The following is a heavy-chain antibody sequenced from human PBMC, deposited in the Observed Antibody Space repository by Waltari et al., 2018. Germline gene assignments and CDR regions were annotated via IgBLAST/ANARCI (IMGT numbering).Heavy chain of an antibody. CDR1: GFRFSNYW. V-gene: IGHV3-74*03. Sequence: EEQLLESGGGLVQPGDSLRLSCAASGFRFSNYWMNWVRQAQGKGLVWCARMSNNETTLTYADSVKGRFTNSRDNAKNTVYLQMKRLGADDTAVYYCARLAPRTYRSPVPGRHYYYGMDVWGQGTTVTVSS. CDR2: MSNNETTL. CDR3: ARLAPRTYRSPVPGRHYYYGMDV. J-gene: IGHJ6*02. D-gene: IGHD3-10*01.